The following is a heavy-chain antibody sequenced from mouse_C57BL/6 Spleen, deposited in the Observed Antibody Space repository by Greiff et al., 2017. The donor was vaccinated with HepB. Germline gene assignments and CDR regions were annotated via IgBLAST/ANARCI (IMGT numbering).Heavy chain of an antibody. CDR1: GYTFTSYW. CDR3: AMDYYGNCFDY. J-gene: IGHJ2*01. Sequence: QVQLQQPGAELVMPGASVKLSCKASGYTFTSYWMHWVKQRPGQGLEWIGEIDPSDSYTNYNQKFKGKSTLTVDKSSSTAYMQLSSLTSEDSAVYYCAMDYYGNCFDYWGQGTTLTVSS. CDR2: IDPSDSYT. D-gene: IGHD1-1*02. V-gene: IGHV1-69*01.